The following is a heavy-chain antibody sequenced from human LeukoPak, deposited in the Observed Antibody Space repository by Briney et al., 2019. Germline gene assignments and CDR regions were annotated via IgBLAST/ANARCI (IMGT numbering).Heavy chain of an antibody. D-gene: IGHD3-22*01. J-gene: IGHJ4*02. Sequence: GGSLRLSCAASGFTFSNYAMGWVRQAPGKGLEWVSTISGYGGSTYYADSVKGRFTISRDNSKNTLSPQMSSLRAEDTAVYYCAKDAFPDTTGYYSPFDSWGQGTLVAVSS. CDR1: GFTFSNYA. CDR2: ISGYGGST. V-gene: IGHV3-23*01. CDR3: AKDAFPDTTGYYSPFDS.